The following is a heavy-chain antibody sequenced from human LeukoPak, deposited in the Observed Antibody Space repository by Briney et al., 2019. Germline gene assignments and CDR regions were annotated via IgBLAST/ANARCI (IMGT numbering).Heavy chain of an antibody. CDR1: GFTFSSFG. Sequence: PGGSLRLSCAASGFTFSSFGMSWVCQAPGKGPEWVSTISGSGGIIDYADSVKGRFTFSRDNSRNMVYLQMISLRAEDTAVYYCAKDLPDYGDYIEGYWGQGTLVTVSS. V-gene: IGHV3-23*01. CDR3: AKDLPDYGDYIEGY. J-gene: IGHJ4*02. D-gene: IGHD4-17*01. CDR2: ISGSGGII.